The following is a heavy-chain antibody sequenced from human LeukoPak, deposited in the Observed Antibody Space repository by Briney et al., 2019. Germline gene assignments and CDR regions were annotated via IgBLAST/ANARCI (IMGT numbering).Heavy chain of an antibody. CDR3: ARGGDGYNLDY. D-gene: IGHD5-24*01. V-gene: IGHV3-74*01. CDR2: INSDGSST. J-gene: IGHJ4*02. CDR1: GFTFSSYW. Sequence: PGGSLRLSCAASGFTFSSYWVHWVRQAPGKGLVWVSRINSDGSSTSYADSVKGRFTISRDNAKNTLYLQMNSLRAEDTAVYYCARGGDGYNLDYWGQGTLVTVSS.